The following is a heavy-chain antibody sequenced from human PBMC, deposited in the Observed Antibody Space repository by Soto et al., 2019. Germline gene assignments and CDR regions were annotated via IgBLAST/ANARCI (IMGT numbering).Heavy chain of an antibody. J-gene: IGHJ4*02. CDR2: ISYDGSNK. D-gene: IGHD3-10*01. Sequence: GGSLRLSCAASGFTFSSYGMHWVRQAPGKGLEWVAVISYDGSNKYYADSVKGRFTISRDNSKNTLYLQMNSLRAEDTAVYYCAKGCPAKRGVSAETYYFDYWGQGTLVTVSS. V-gene: IGHV3-30*18. CDR1: GFTFSSYG. CDR3: AKGCPAKRGVSAETYYFDY.